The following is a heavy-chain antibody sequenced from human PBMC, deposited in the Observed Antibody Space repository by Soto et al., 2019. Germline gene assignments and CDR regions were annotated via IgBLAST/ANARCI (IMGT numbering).Heavy chain of an antibody. D-gene: IGHD1-26*01. Sequence: QVQLVQSGAEVKMPGASVKVSCKASGYTFTDYGINWVRQATGPGREWMGWMNPKSGDTGNAQKFQGRVSMTRATSISTADMELNSLKSEDKAVYHCGRGGYSVVGATVYWGQGTLVTVSS. J-gene: IGHJ4*02. CDR3: GRGGYSVVGATVY. V-gene: IGHV1-8*01. CDR1: GYTFTDYG. CDR2: MNPKSGDT.